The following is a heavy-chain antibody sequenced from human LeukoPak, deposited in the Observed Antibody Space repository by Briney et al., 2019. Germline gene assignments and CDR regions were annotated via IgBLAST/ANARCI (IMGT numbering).Heavy chain of an antibody. V-gene: IGHV3-21*01. CDR3: ARDPHGSNTPFDY. D-gene: IGHD5-24*01. Sequence: GGSLRLSCAASGFTFSTYAMSWVRQAPGKGLEWVSSISSSSSYIYYADSVKGRFTISRDNAKNSLYLQMNSLRAEDTAVYYCARDPHGSNTPFDYWGQGTLVTVSS. CDR2: ISSSSSYI. CDR1: GFTFSTYA. J-gene: IGHJ4*02.